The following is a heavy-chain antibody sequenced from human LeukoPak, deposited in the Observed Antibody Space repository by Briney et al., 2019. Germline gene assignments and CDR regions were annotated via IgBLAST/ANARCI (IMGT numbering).Heavy chain of an antibody. D-gene: IGHD3-22*01. V-gene: IGHV1-69*13. CDR2: IIPIFGTA. Sequence: SVKVSCKASGGNFRNYGFHWVRQAPGQGLEWMGGIIPIFGTANYAQKFQGRVTITADESTSTAYMELSSLRSEDTAVYYCARGGYDSSGYHPAGYWGQGTLVTVSS. J-gene: IGHJ4*02. CDR1: GGNFRNYG. CDR3: ARGGYDSSGYHPAGY.